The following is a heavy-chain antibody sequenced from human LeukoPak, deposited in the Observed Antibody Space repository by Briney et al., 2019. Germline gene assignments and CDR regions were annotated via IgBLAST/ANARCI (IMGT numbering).Heavy chain of an antibody. D-gene: IGHD6-19*01. J-gene: IGHJ5*02. V-gene: IGHV6-1*01. CDR3: ARVGYDHSSGWYHRGFDP. Sequence: SQTLSLTCAISGDSISSNSAAWNWIRQSPSRGLEWLGRTYYRSKWYNDYAVSVKSRITITPDTSKNQFSLQLNSVTPEDTAVYYCARVGYDHSSGWYHRGFDPWGQGTLVTVSS. CDR1: GDSISSNSAA. CDR2: TYYRSKWYN.